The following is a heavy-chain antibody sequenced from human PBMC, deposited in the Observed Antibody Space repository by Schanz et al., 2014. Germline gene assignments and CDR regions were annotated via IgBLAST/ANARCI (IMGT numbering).Heavy chain of an antibody. CDR1: GYTFTSYD. CDR2: LDPSDGAT. D-gene: IGHD6-13*01. V-gene: IGHV1-8*01. CDR3: ARGYTSSGRCFQH. Sequence: QVQLVQSGAEVKKPGASVKVSCKASGYTFTSYDINWVRQAAGQGLEWMGWLDPSDGATGYAQKFQGRVTMTRDTSTSTFYMELTTLRPEDTAVYYCARGYTSSGRCFQHWGQGSLVTVSS. J-gene: IGHJ1*01.